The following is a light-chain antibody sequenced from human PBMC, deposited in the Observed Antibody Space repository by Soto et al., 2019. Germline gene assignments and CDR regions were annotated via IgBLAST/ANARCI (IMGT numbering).Light chain of an antibody. V-gene: IGKV3-20*01. Sequence: IVLTQSPAHLPVSPGERATLSCRASESVSDDLAWYQHKLGQAPRLLIYGASTRDTGIPDRFSGSGSGTDFTLTISRLEHEDFAVFYCQQYGSAPQTFGQGTKVEI. J-gene: IGKJ1*01. CDR1: ESVSDD. CDR2: GAS. CDR3: QQYGSAPQT.